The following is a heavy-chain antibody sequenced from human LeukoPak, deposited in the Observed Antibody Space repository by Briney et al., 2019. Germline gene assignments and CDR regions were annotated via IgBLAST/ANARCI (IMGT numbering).Heavy chain of an antibody. Sequence: PGGSLRLSCATSGFTFSSYVMSWVRQAPGKGLEWVGFIRSKAYGGTTEYAASVKGRFTISRDDSKSIAYLQMNSLKTEDTAVYYCTRVPYCSSTSCHDAFDIWGQGTMVTVSS. D-gene: IGHD2-2*01. V-gene: IGHV3-49*04. CDR2: IRSKAYGGTT. J-gene: IGHJ3*02. CDR3: TRVPYCSSTSCHDAFDI. CDR1: GFTFSSYV.